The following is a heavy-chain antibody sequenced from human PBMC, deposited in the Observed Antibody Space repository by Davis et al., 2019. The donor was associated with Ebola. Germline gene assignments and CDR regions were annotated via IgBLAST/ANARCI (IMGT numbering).Heavy chain of an antibody. CDR3: AKDEGGFLEADAFDI. Sequence: SLKISCAASGFTFDDYAMHWVRQPPGKGLEWVSGISWNSGDIGYADSVKGRFTISRDNAKNSLYLQMNSLRAEDMALYFCAKDEGGFLEADAFDIWGQGTMVTVSS. V-gene: IGHV3-9*03. CDR1: GFTFDDYA. D-gene: IGHD3-3*01. J-gene: IGHJ3*02. CDR2: ISWNSGDI.